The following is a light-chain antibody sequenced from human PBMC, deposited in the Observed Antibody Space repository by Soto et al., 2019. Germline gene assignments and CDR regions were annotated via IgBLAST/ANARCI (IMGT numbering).Light chain of an antibody. Sequence: DIQMTQSPSSLSASVGDRITITCQASHRIGTYLNWYQQKPGKAPKLLIYAASRLHSGVPSRFSGSGSETDFTLTISTLQPEDFGSYFCQQTYNTPEYTFGQGTKLEIK. CDR1: HRIGTY. J-gene: IGKJ2*01. V-gene: IGKV1-39*01. CDR2: AAS. CDR3: QQTYNTPEYT.